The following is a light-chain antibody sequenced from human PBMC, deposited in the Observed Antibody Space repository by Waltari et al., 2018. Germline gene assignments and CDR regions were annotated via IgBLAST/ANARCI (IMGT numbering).Light chain of an antibody. CDR3: QXYDSLPLT. CDR1: QDITNY. CDR2: ATS. J-gene: IGKJ3*01. Sequence: DVQMTQSPSSLSASIGDRVTITCQASQDITNYLNWYQQKPGKAPNLLIYATSNLESGVPSRFSGSGSGTLFTFTISSLQPEDIATXYXQXYDSLPLTFGPGTTVDV. V-gene: IGKV1-33*01.